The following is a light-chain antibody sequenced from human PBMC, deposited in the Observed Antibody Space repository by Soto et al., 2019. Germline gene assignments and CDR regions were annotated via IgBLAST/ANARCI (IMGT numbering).Light chain of an antibody. CDR1: QTIDKY. Sequence: QMTQSPSSLSASVGDRVTITCRASQTIDKYLNWYQHIPGRAPKLLIYGASSLQSGVPTRFSGSGGGTYFTLTISSLQHEDFATYYCQQSYRSPGTFGRGTRVE. CDR3: QQSYRSPGT. V-gene: IGKV1-39*01. J-gene: IGKJ1*01. CDR2: GAS.